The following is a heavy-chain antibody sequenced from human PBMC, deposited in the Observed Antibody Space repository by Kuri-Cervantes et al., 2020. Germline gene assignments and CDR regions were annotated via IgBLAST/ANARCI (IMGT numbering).Heavy chain of an antibody. J-gene: IGHJ4*02. CDR3: ARGRLLWFGELLGD. CDR1: GFTFSDYY. CDR2: ISSSGSTI. V-gene: IGHV3-11*01. Sequence: GESLKISCAASGFTFSDYYMSWIRQAPGKGLEWVSYISSSGSTIYYADSVKGRFTISRDNAKNSLYLQMNSLRAEDTAVYYCARGRLLWFGELLGDWGQGNLVTVSS. D-gene: IGHD3-10*01.